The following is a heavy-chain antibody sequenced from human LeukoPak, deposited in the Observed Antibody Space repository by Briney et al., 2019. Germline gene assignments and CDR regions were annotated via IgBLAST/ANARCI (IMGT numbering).Heavy chain of an antibody. CDR2: ISAYNGNT. Sequence: ASVKVSCKASGYTFTSYGISWVRQAPGQGPEWMGWISAYNGNTNYAQKLQGRVTMTTDTSTSTAYMELRSLRSDDTAVYYCARAGYAYYYGSGSRPNWFDPWGQGTLVTVSS. V-gene: IGHV1-18*01. CDR3: ARAGYAYYYGSGSRPNWFDP. D-gene: IGHD3-10*01. CDR1: GYTFTSYG. J-gene: IGHJ5*02.